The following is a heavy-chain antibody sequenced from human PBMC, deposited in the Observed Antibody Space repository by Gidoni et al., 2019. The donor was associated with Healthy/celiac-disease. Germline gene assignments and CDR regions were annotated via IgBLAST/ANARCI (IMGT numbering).Heavy chain of an antibody. J-gene: IGHJ3*02. CDR1: GFTFRSYA. CDR2: ISYDGSNK. D-gene: IGHD3-10*01. V-gene: IGHV3-30-3*01. Sequence: QVQLVESGGGVVQPGRSLRLSCAASGFTFRSYAMHWVRQAPGKGLEGVAVISYDGSNKYYAESVKGRFTIARDNSKNTLYLQMNSLRAEDTAVYYCAREGQYYYGSGSYLGDAFDIWGQGTMVTVSS. CDR3: AREGQYYYGSGSYLGDAFDI.